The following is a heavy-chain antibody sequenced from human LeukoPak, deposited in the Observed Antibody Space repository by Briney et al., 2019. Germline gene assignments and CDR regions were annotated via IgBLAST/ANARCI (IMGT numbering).Heavy chain of an antibody. Sequence: GGSLRLSCAASGFTFNTYAMSWVRQAPGKGLEWVSAISGSGGNTFYADSVKGRFTISRDNSQNTLYLHMNSLRAEDTAVYYCASNDRSVAVAGDYWGQGTLVTVSS. CDR3: ASNDRSVAVAGDY. J-gene: IGHJ4*02. CDR2: ISGSGGNT. V-gene: IGHV3-23*01. D-gene: IGHD6-19*01. CDR1: GFTFNTYA.